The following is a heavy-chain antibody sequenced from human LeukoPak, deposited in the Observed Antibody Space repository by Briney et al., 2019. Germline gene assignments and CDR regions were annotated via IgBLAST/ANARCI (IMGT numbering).Heavy chain of an antibody. J-gene: IGHJ4*02. V-gene: IGHV4-39*07. CDR1: GGSISSYY. CDR3: ARESGYNYGHDAPFGY. CDR2: IYYSGST. Sequence: SETLSLTCTVSGGSISSYYWSWIRQPPGKGLEWIGSIYYSGSTYYNSSLKSRVTISVDTSKNQFSLKLSSVTAADTAVYYCARESGYNYGHDAPFGYWGLGTLVTVSS. D-gene: IGHD5-18*01.